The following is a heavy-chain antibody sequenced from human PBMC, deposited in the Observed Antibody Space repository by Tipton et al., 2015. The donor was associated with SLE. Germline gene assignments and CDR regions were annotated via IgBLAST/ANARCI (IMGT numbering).Heavy chain of an antibody. CDR3: VGGGFGVPNWFDP. V-gene: IGHV4-34*01. Sequence: LRLSCAVYGGSFSGYYWSWIRQPPGKGLEWIGEINHSGSTNYNPSLKSRVTISVDTSKNQFSLKLTSVTAADTAVYYCVGGGFGVPNWFDPWGQGTLVTVSS. CDR1: GGSFSGYY. J-gene: IGHJ5*02. D-gene: IGHD3-10*01. CDR2: INHSGST.